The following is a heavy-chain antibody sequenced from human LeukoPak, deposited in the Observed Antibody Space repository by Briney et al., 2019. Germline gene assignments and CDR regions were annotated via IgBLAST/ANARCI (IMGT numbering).Heavy chain of an antibody. CDR2: INYSGST. V-gene: IGHV4-59*01. J-gene: IGHJ5*02. D-gene: IGHD3-9*01. CDR3: ARGWNDILTGYYNVNNWFDP. Sequence: SETLSLTCTVSGGSISTYYWSWIRQPPGKGLEWIGYINYSGSTNCNPALKSRVTISVDTSKNQFSLKLSSVTAADTAVYYCARGWNDILTGYYNVNNWFDPWGQGTLVTVSS. CDR1: GGSISTYY.